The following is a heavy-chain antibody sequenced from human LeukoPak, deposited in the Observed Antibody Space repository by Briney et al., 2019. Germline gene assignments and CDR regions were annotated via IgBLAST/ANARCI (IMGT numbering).Heavy chain of an antibody. D-gene: IGHD3-10*01. Sequence: SETLSLTCTVSGGSIRSYYWGWSRQPPGKGLEWSGYIHYSESTKYTPSLKRRVTMSVDTSKNQFSLKLNSVTAADTPVYYCASRSGSFSDALDIRGQGTLVTVSS. CDR1: GGSIRSYY. CDR2: IHYSEST. CDR3: ASRSGSFSDALDI. V-gene: IGHV4-59*08. J-gene: IGHJ3*02.